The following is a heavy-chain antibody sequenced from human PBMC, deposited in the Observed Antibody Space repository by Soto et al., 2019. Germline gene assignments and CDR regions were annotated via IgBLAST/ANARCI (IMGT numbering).Heavy chain of an antibody. CDR1: GYNFTNYG. D-gene: IGHD5-18*01. V-gene: IGHV1-18*01. J-gene: IGHJ3*02. CDR3: ARAPGYRDAFDI. Sequence: ASVKVSCKASGYNFTNYGITWVRQAPGQGLECMGWISAYTGNTNYAQVVQGRVTMTPDTSTSTAYMELRSLTSDDTAVYYCARAPGYRDAFDIWGQGTMVTVSS. CDR2: ISAYTGNT.